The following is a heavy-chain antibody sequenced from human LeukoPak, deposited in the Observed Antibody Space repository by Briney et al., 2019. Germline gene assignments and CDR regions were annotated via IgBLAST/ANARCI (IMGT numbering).Heavy chain of an antibody. CDR3: TRGRWSATTASYYLDF. D-gene: IGHD2-15*01. CDR2: INAGNGNT. CDR1: EYTFTEYA. J-gene: IGHJ4*02. Sequence: ASGKVSCKASEYTFTEYAVNWVRQAPGQRLEWMGWINAGNGNTKYAQKFQGRLTITRDTSASTAYMELSSLTFEDTAVYYCTRGRWSATTASYYLDFWGQGTLVTVSS. V-gene: IGHV1-3*01.